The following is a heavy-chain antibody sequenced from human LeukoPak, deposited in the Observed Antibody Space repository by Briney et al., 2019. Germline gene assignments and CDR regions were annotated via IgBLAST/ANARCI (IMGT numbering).Heavy chain of an antibody. Sequence: GGSLRLSCAVSAFTFSSYAMHWVRQAPGKGLEWVAVISYDGSNKYYADSVKGRFTISRDNSKNTLYLQMNSLRAEDTAVYYCARDRYSSGWIYFGYWGQGTLVTVSS. D-gene: IGHD6-19*01. V-gene: IGHV3-30*04. J-gene: IGHJ4*02. CDR2: ISYDGSNK. CDR1: AFTFSSYA. CDR3: ARDRYSSGWIYFGY.